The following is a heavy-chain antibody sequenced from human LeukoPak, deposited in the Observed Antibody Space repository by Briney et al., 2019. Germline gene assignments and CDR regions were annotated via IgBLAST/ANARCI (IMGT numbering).Heavy chain of an antibody. CDR3: ARGYYGSGSYSDY. V-gene: IGHV3-30-3*01. D-gene: IGHD3-10*01. CDR2: ISYDGSNK. J-gene: IGHJ4*02. CDR1: GFTFSSYA. Sequence: GGSLRLSCAASGFTFSSYAMPWVRQAPGKGLEWVAVISYDGSNKYYADSVKGRFTISRDNSKNTLYLQMNSLRAEDTAVYYCARGYYGSGSYSDYWGQGTLVTVSS.